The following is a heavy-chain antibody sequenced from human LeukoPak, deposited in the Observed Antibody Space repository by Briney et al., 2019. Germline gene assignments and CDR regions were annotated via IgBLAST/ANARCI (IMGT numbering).Heavy chain of an antibody. Sequence: GASVKVSCKASGYTFTSYYMHWVRQAPGQGLEWMAIINPSGGSTSYAQKFQGRVTMTRDTSTSTVYMELSSLRYDDTAVYYCAREPLGCGGDCHFDYWGQGTLVTVSS. J-gene: IGHJ4*02. CDR2: INPSGGST. CDR1: GYTFTSYY. V-gene: IGHV1-46*01. CDR3: AREPLGCGGDCHFDY. D-gene: IGHD2-21*02.